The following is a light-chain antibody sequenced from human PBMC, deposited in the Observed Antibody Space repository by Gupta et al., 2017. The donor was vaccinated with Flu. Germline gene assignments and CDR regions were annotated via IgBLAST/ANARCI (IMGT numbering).Light chain of an antibody. J-gene: IGKJ1*01. CDR2: ASS. Sequence: EIVLTQSPDTLSLSPGERATLSCRTSQSVYSFFLAWYQQKPGQAPRLLVYASSILATGIPARFSGSGSGTDFTLTISRLEPEDFATYYWQQYSGSAAFGQGTKVEIK. CDR3: QQYSGSAA. CDR1: QSVYSFF. V-gene: IGKV3-20*01.